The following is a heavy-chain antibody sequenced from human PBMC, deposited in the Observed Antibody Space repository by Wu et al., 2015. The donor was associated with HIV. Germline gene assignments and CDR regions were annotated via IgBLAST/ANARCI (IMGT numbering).Heavy chain of an antibody. D-gene: IGHD3-22*01. CDR2: IIPIFGTA. J-gene: IGHJ3*02. CDR3: AREKPNSSGYYCDAFDI. V-gene: IGHV1-69*13. Sequence: QVQLVQSGAEVKKPGSSVKVSCKASGGTFSSYAISWVRQAPGQGLEWMGRIIPIFGTANYAQKFQGRVTITADESTSTAYMELSSLRSEDTAVYYCAREKPNSSGYYCDAFDIWGQGTMVTVSS. CDR1: GGTFSSYA.